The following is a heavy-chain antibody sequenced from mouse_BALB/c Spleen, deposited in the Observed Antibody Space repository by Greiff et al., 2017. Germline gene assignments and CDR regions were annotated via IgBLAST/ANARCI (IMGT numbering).Heavy chain of an antibody. CDR3: ARYYRYSYAMDY. Sequence: EVKLMESGPSLVKPSQTLSLTCSVTGDSITSGYWNWIRKFPGNKLEYMGYISYSGSTYYNPSLKSRISITRDTSKNQYYLQLNSVTTEDTATYYCARYYRYSYAMDYWGQGTSVTVSS. D-gene: IGHD2-14*01. CDR1: GDSITSGY. J-gene: IGHJ4*01. CDR2: ISYSGST. V-gene: IGHV3-8*02.